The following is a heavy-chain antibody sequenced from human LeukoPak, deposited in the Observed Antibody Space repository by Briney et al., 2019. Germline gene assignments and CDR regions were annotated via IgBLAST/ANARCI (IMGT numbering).Heavy chain of an antibody. CDR2: IIPIFGTA. D-gene: IGHD3-22*01. Sequence: SVKVSCKASGGTFSSYAISWVRQAPGQGLEWMGRIIPIFGTANYAQKFQGRVTITTDESTSTAYMELSSLRSEDTAVYYCARELPTYYYDSSGYYYPSTSDYWGQGTLVTVSS. CDR1: GGTFSSYA. V-gene: IGHV1-69*05. CDR3: ARELPTYYYDSSGYYYPSTSDY. J-gene: IGHJ4*02.